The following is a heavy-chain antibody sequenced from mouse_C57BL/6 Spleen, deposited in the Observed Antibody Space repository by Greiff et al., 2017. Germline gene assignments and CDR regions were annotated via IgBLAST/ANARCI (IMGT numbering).Heavy chain of an antibody. J-gene: IGHJ2*01. V-gene: IGHV1-15*01. D-gene: IGHD4-1*01. CDR3: TRDWDD. Sequence: QVQLQQSGAELVRPGASVTLSCKASGYTFTDYEMHWVKQTPVHGLEWIGAIDPETGGTAYNQKFKGKAKLTADKSSSTAYMELRSLTSEDSAVYYCTRDWDDWGQGTTLTVSS. CDR2: IDPETGGT. CDR1: GYTFTDYE.